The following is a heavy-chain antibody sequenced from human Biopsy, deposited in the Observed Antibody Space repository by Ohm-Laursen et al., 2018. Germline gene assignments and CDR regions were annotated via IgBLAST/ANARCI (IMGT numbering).Heavy chain of an antibody. J-gene: IGHJ5*02. D-gene: IGHD3-22*01. Sequence: GASVKVSCNASGYTFTGYHVHWVRQAPGQGLEWMGWINAKTGDTNYAQKFQGRVTMTRDTSTSTAYVDLSSLRSDDTAVYYCTRGGYYYDSLAYYYWFDPWGQGTLVTVSS. CDR3: TRGGYYYDSLAYYYWFDP. CDR1: GYTFTGYH. V-gene: IGHV1-2*02. CDR2: INAKTGDT.